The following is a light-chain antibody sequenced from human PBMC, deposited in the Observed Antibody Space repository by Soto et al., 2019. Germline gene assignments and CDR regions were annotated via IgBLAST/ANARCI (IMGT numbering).Light chain of an antibody. Sequence: EIVLTQSPGTLSLSPGERATLSCKASQSVSSSYLAWYQQKPGQAPRLLIYGASSRATGIPDRFSSSGSGTDFTLTISRLEPEDFAVYYCQQYGSSLHTFGQGTKLEIK. V-gene: IGKV3-20*01. CDR3: QQYGSSLHT. J-gene: IGKJ2*01. CDR1: QSVSSSY. CDR2: GAS.